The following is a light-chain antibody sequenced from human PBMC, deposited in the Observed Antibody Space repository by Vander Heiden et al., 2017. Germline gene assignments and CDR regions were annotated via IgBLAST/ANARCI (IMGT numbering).Light chain of an antibody. Sequence: QTVVTQEPSFSVSPGGTVTLTCALSSGSVPTSYYPSWYQQTPGQAPRTLIYSTNTRSSGVPDRFSGSILGNKAALTSTGAQADDESDYYCVLYMGSGICVFGGGTKLTVL. J-gene: IGLJ3*02. V-gene: IGLV8-61*01. CDR3: VLYMGSGICV. CDR1: SGSVPTSYY. CDR2: STN.